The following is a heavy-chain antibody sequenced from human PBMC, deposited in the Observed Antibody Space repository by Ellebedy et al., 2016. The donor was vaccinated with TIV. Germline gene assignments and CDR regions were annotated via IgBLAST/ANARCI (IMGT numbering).Heavy chain of an antibody. CDR2: IKSKTDGGTT. CDR1: GFTFSNAW. J-gene: IGHJ4*02. Sequence: GESLKISCAASGFTFSNAWMSWVRQAPGKGLEWVGRIKSKTDGGTTDYAAPVKGRFTISRDDSKNTLYLQMNSLKTEDTAVYYCTTEIVGGMTGDYWGQGTLVTVSS. D-gene: IGHD1-26*01. V-gene: IGHV3-15*01. CDR3: TTEIVGGMTGDY.